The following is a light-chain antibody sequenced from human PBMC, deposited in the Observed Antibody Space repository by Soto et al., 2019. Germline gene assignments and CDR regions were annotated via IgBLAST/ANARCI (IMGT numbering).Light chain of an antibody. Sequence: EVVLAQSPGTLSLSPGERATVSCRASQSVSSSCLAWYQQKPGQAPRLLIYGASNRATGIPDRFSGSGSGTDFTLTISRLEPEDFAVYYCQQYGSSGTFGQGTKVDIK. J-gene: IGKJ1*01. CDR3: QQYGSSGT. CDR1: QSVSSSC. CDR2: GAS. V-gene: IGKV3-20*01.